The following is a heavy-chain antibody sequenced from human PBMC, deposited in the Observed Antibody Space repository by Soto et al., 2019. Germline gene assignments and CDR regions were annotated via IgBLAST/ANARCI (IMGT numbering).Heavy chain of an antibody. CDR1: GFTFSSYC. CDR3: ANCPGMYYYDSSGYYHYDY. V-gene: IGHV3-30*18. D-gene: IGHD3-22*01. CDR2: FSYDASIK. J-gene: IGHJ4*02. Sequence: GGSLRLSCAASGFTFSSYCIHWVRQAPGKGLICLAVFSYDASIKYYADFVKGRFTISRDNSKIMLFLQMKSLRAEDTAVYYCANCPGMYYYDSSGYYHYDYWGQGTLVTVSS.